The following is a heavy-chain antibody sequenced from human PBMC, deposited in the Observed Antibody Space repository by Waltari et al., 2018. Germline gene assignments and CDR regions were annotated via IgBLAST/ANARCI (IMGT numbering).Heavy chain of an antibody. CDR3: ARDKGGVGATLYNWFDP. V-gene: IGHV4-39*07. J-gene: IGHJ5*02. Sequence: QLQLQESGPGLVKPSETLSLTCTVSGGSISSSSYYWGWIRQPPGKGLEWIGSIYYRGSTYYNPSLKSRVTISVDTSKNQFSLKLSSVTAADTAVYYCARDKGGVGATLYNWFDPWGQGTLVTVSS. D-gene: IGHD1-26*01. CDR2: IYYRGST. CDR1: GGSISSSSYY.